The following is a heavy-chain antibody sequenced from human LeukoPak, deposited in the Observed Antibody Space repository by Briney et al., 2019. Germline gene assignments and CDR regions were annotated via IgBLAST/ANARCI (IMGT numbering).Heavy chain of an antibody. D-gene: IGHD2-8*01. CDR3: ARIIPQDIVLMVYNWFDP. CDR1: GYTFTSYG. J-gene: IGHJ5*02. V-gene: IGHV1-18*01. CDR2: ISAYNGNT. Sequence: VASVKVSCKASGYTFTSYGISWVRQAPGQGLEWMGWISAYNGNTNYAQKLQGRVTMTTDTSTSTAYMELRSLRSDDTAVYYCARIIPQDIVLMVYNWFDPWGRGTLVPVSS.